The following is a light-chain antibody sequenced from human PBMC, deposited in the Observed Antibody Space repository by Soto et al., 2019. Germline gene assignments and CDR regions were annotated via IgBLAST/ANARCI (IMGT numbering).Light chain of an antibody. CDR1: QSVSSSY. CDR2: DAS. Sequence: EIVLTQSPGTLSLSPGERATLSCRASQSVSSSYLAWYQQKPGQAPRLLIYDASNRATGIPDRFSGSGSGTDFTLTISRLEPEDFAVYYCQQYVSSPPWTFGQGTKVEIK. CDR3: QQYVSSPPWT. V-gene: IGKV3-20*01. J-gene: IGKJ1*01.